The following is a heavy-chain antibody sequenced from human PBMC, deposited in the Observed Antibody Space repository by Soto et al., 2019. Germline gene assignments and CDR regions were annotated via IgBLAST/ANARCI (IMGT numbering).Heavy chain of an antibody. CDR3: AKVGLEGYCSSTSCYYFDY. V-gene: IGHV3-23*01. CDR2: ISGSGGST. Sequence: GGSLRLSCAASGFTFSSYAMSWVRQAPGKGLEWVSAISGSGGSTYYADSVKGRFTISRDNSKNTLYLQMNSLRAEDTAVYYCAKVGLEGYCSSTSCYYFDYWGQGTLVTVSS. CDR1: GFTFSSYA. D-gene: IGHD2-2*01. J-gene: IGHJ4*02.